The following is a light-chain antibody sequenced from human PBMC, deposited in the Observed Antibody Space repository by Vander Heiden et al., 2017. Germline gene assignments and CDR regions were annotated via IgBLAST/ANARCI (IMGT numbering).Light chain of an antibody. V-gene: IGKV1-39*01. CDR2: AAS. CDR1: QSISSY. J-gene: IGKJ2*01. CDR3: QQRDSTPQT. Sequence: DIQMTQSPSSLSASVGDRVTITCRASQSISSYLNWYQQKPGKAPKLLIYAASSLQSGVPSRFSGSGSGTDFTLTISRLQPEDFATYYCQQRDSTPQTFGQRTKLEIK.